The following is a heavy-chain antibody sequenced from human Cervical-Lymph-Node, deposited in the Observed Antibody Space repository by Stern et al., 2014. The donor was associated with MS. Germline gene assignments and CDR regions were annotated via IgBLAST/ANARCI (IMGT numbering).Heavy chain of an antibody. CDR3: ARGSLVEMATNIYYYYYYGMDV. J-gene: IGHJ6*02. V-gene: IGHV1-69*01. CDR2: IIPIFGTA. CDR1: GGTFSSYA. D-gene: IGHD5-24*01. Sequence: VQLVESGAEVKNPGSSVKVSCKASGGTFSSYAISWVRQAPGQGLEWMGGIIPIFGTANYAQKFQGRVTITADESTSTAYMELSSLRSEDTAVYYCARGSLVEMATNIYYYYYYGMDVWGQGTTVTVSS.